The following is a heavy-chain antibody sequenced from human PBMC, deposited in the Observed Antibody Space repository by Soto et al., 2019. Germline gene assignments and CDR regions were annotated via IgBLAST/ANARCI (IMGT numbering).Heavy chain of an antibody. J-gene: IGHJ6*02. CDR3: ARVVLMVYGLRYYYYGMDV. CDR1: GYTFTSYY. Sequence: ASVKVSCKASGYTFTSYYMHWVRQAPGQGLEWMGIINPSGGSTSYAQKFQGRVTITADESTSTAYMELSSLRSEDTAVYYCARVVLMVYGLRYYYYGMDVWGQGTTVTVSS. V-gene: IGHV1-46*01. D-gene: IGHD2-8*01. CDR2: INPSGGST.